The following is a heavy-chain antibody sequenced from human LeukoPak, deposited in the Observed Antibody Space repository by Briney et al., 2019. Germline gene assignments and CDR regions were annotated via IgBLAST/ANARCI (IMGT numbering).Heavy chain of an antibody. CDR3: ARDFGPYGMDV. V-gene: IGHV3-74*01. CDR2: INSDGSST. Sequence: PGGSLRLSCSASGFTLSPYWMHWVRQAPGKGLVWVSRINSDGSSTTYADSVKGRFTISRDNTKNTLYLQMNILRAEDTAVYYCARDFGPYGMDVWGQGTTVTVSS. D-gene: IGHD3-16*01. CDR1: GFTLSPYW. J-gene: IGHJ6*02.